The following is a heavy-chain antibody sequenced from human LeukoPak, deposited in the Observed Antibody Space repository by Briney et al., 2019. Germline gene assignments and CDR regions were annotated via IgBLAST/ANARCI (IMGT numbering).Heavy chain of an antibody. Sequence: SETLSLTCAVYGGSFSGYYWSWIRQPPGKGLEWIGEINHSGSTNYNPSLKSRVTISVDTSKNQFSLKLSSVTAADTAVYYCAGSKTGDCSGGSCYPYAFDIWGQGTMVTVSS. J-gene: IGHJ3*02. CDR3: AGSKTGDCSGGSCYPYAFDI. CDR1: GGSFSGYY. V-gene: IGHV4-34*01. CDR2: INHSGST. D-gene: IGHD2-15*01.